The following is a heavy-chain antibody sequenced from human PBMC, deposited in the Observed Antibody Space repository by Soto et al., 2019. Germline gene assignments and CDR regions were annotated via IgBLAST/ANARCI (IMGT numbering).Heavy chain of an antibody. CDR2: SFYSVRP. Sequence: QVQLQESGPGLVKPLETLSVTCSVSGGSVNSGDFYWNWMRQPPGKGLEWSGYSFYSVRPNYKSSLRSRVTITVDTSKNQFSLQLNSVTAADTAVYYCARATYCVGGACYAGRKGVDVWGQGTTVTVSS. CDR1: GGSVNSGDFY. V-gene: IGHV4-61*08. D-gene: IGHD2-21*01. CDR3: ARATYCVGGACYAGRKGVDV. J-gene: IGHJ6*02.